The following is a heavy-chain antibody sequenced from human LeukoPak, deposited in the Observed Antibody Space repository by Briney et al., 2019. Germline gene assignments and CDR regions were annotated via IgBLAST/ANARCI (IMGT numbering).Heavy chain of an antibody. CDR1: GFTFSSYS. J-gene: IGHJ4*02. Sequence: GGSLRLSCAASGFTFSSYSMNWVRQAPGKGLEWVSSISSSGSTIYYADSVKGRFTISRDNAKNSLYLQMNSLRAEDTAVYYCARDLSLYYFDYWGQGTLVTVSS. V-gene: IGHV3-48*04. D-gene: IGHD3-9*01. CDR2: ISSSGSTI. CDR3: ARDLSLYYFDY.